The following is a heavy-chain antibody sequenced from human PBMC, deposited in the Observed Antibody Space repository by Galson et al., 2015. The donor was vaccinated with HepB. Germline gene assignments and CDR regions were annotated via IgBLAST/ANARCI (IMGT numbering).Heavy chain of an antibody. CDR1: GFTFSSYG. J-gene: IGHJ4*02. Sequence: SLRLSCAASGFTFSSYGMHWVRQAPGKGLEWVAVISYDGSNKYYADSVKGRFTISRDNSKNTLYLQMNSLRAEDTAVYYCAKCDGFGEFDPIDYWGQGTLVTVSS. CDR2: ISYDGSNK. D-gene: IGHD3-10*01. V-gene: IGHV3-30*18. CDR3: AKCDGFGEFDPIDY.